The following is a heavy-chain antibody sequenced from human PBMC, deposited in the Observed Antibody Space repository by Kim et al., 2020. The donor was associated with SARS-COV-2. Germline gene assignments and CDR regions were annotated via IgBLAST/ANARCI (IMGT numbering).Heavy chain of an antibody. V-gene: IGHV4-59*09. J-gene: IGHJ4*02. CDR3: ARGYFDWLFYFDY. Sequence: SNHSLKTQVTISVDTSKHQCSLKLSSVTAANTAVYYCARGYFDWLFYFDYWGQGTLVTVSS. D-gene: IGHD3-9*01.